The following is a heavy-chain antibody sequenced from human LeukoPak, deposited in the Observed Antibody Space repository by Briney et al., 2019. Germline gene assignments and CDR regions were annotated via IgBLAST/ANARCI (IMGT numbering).Heavy chain of an antibody. CDR1: GGSISSYY. CDR3: ARQGSYGDYMLVDY. D-gene: IGHD4-17*01. V-gene: IGHV4-4*07. Sequence: SETLSLTCTVSGGSISSYYWNWIRQSPGKGLEWIGRIYTSGSTNYNPSLKSRVTMSVDMSKNQFSLKLSSVTAADTAVYYCARQGSYGDYMLVDYWGQGTRVTVSS. CDR2: IYTSGST. J-gene: IGHJ4*02.